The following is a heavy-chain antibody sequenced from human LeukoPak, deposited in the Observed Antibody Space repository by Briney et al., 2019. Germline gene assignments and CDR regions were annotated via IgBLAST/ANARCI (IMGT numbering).Heavy chain of an antibody. J-gene: IGHJ4*02. CDR3: AKLGSWYRLWYYFDY. Sequence: GESLRLSCVVSGIKFSDAWMSWVRQAPGKGLEWVAVISYDGSNKYYADSVKGRFTISRDNSKNTLYLQMNSLRAEDTAVYYCAKLGSWYRLWYYFDYWGQGTLVTVSS. V-gene: IGHV3-30*18. CDR1: GIKFSDAW. D-gene: IGHD6-13*01. CDR2: ISYDGSNK.